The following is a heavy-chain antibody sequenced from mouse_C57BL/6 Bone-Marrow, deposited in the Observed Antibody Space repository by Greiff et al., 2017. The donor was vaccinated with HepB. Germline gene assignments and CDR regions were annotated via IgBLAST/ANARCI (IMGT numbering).Heavy chain of an antibody. J-gene: IGHJ3*01. V-gene: IGHV14-4*01. D-gene: IGHD1-3*01. CDR3: TTLYISFAY. Sequence: EVQLQQSGAELVRPGASVKLSCTASGFNIKDDYMHWVRQRPEQGLEWIGWIDPENGDTEYASKFQGKATITADTSSNTAYLQLSSLTSEDTAVYYCTTLYISFAYWGQGTLVTVSA. CDR1: GFNIKDDY. CDR2: IDPENGDT.